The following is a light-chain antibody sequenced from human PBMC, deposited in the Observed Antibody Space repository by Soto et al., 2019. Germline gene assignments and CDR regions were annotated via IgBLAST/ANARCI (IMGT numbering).Light chain of an antibody. J-gene: IGLJ1*01. CDR1: SSDVGSFNY. CDR2: EVS. Sequence: QSALTQPASVSGSLGQSITISCTGTSSDVGSFNYVSWYQQHPGKAPKLIIYEVSNRPSGVSNHFSGSKSGNTASLTISGLQAEDEADYYCSSYTRSSTYVFGTGTKLTVL. V-gene: IGLV2-14*01. CDR3: SSYTRSSTYV.